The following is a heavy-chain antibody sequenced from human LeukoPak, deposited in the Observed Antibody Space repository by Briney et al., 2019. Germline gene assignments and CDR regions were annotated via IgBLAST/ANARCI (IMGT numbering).Heavy chain of an antibody. D-gene: IGHD3-10*01. CDR3: ARSSLGSWFDP. CDR1: GGSISSGGYY. V-gene: IGHV4-31*03. CDR2: IYYSGST. J-gene: IGHJ5*02. Sequence: SQTLSLTCTVSGGSISSGGYYWSWIRQHPGKGLEWIGYIYYSGSTYYNPSLKSRVTLSVDTSKNQFSLKLSSVTAADTAVYYCARSSLGSWFDPWGQGTLVTVSS.